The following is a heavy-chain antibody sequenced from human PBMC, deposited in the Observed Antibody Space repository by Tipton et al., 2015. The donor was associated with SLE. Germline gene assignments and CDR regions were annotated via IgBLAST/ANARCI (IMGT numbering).Heavy chain of an antibody. CDR3: ASGILTGNAAFDI. Sequence: TLSLTCTVSGGSISGYYWSWIRQSPGKGLEWSGDLYSSGSTNYNPSLKSRVTISVDTSNNQFSLRLSSVTAADTAVYSCASGILTGNAAFDIWGPGTMVTVSS. V-gene: IGHV4-59*12. D-gene: IGHD3-9*01. J-gene: IGHJ3*02. CDR2: LYSSGST. CDR1: GGSISGYY.